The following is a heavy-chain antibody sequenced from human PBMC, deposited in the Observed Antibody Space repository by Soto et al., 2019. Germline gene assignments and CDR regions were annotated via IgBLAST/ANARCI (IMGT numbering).Heavy chain of an antibody. CDR1: GGTFSNYA. CDR3: ARVSRSSSWYNYYYYGMDV. J-gene: IGHJ6*02. D-gene: IGHD6-13*01. V-gene: IGHV1-69*13. CDR2: IIPIFGTA. Sequence: GASVKVSCKASGGTFSNYAISCVLQAPLQGLEWMGGIIPIFGTANYAQKFQGRVTITADESTSTAYMELSSLRSEDTAVYYCARVSRSSSWYNYYYYGMDVWGQGTTVTVSS.